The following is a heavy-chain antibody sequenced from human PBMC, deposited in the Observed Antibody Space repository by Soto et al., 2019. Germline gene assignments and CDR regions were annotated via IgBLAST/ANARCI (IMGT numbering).Heavy chain of an antibody. CDR2: ISGSGGST. D-gene: IGHD3-10*01. CDR3: TKEKNYGTWSCMDV. J-gene: IGHJ6*02. V-gene: IGHV3-23*01. CDR1: GFTFSSYA. Sequence: GGSLRLSCSASGFTFSSYAMSWVRQAPGKGLEWVSAISGSGGSTYYADSVKGRFTISRDNSKNTLYLQMNSLRAEDTVVYYCTKEKNYGTWSCMDVWGQGTTGTASS.